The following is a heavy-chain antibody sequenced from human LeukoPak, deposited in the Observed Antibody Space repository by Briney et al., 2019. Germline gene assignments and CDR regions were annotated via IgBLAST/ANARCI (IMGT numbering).Heavy chain of an antibody. J-gene: IGHJ3*01. Sequence: EASVKVSCKASGYTFTDHTIHWVRQAPGQGLECMGWINPNIGTTNYAKRFQGRLTVTRDTSINTAFMELSSLNPDDTAVFYCARRYDSRGPVTFDFWGQGTLVTVSS. V-gene: IGHV1-2*02. D-gene: IGHD3-22*01. CDR1: GYTFTDHT. CDR3: ARRYDSRGPVTFDF. CDR2: INPNIGTT.